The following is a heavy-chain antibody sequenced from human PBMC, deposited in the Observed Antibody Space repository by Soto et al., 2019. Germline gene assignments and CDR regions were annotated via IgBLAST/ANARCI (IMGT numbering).Heavy chain of an antibody. J-gene: IGHJ4*02. CDR3: AKGSGYSYGDFDY. CDR2: ISGSGGST. V-gene: IGHV3-23*01. Sequence: XGSLKLSCAASGFTFSRYAMSWVRQAPGKGLEWVSAISGSGGSTYYADSVKGRFTISRDNSKNTLYLQMNSLRAEDTAVYYCAKGSGYSYGDFDYWGQGTLVTVSS. CDR1: GFTFSRYA. D-gene: IGHD5-18*01.